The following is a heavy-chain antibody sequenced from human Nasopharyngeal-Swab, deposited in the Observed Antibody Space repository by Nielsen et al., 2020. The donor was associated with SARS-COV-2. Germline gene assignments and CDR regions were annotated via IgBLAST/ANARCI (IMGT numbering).Heavy chain of an antibody. CDR2: ISAYNGNT. CDR3: AVLGYCSGGSCRDAFDI. J-gene: IGHJ3*02. V-gene: IGHV1-18*01. D-gene: IGHD2-15*01. CDR1: GYTFTSYG. Sequence: ASVKVSCKASGYTFTSYGISWVRQAPGQGLEWMGWISAYNGNTNYAQKFQGRVTITADKSTSTAYMELSSLRSEDTAVYYCAVLGYCSGGSCRDAFDIWGQGTMVTVSS.